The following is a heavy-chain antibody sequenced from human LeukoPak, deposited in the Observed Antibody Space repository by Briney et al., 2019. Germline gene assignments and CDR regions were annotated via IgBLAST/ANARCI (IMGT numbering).Heavy chain of an antibody. V-gene: IGHV4-39*01. CDR2: IYYRGNT. CDR1: GGSITDTSYF. CDR3: ARRKVAAEIDY. D-gene: IGHD6-13*01. J-gene: IGHJ4*02. Sequence: SETLSLTCTVSGGSITDTSYFWCWIRQPPGKGLEWIGSIYYRGNTYYSPSLKSRVTLFVDTSKNQFSLKLSSVTAADTAIYYCARRKVAAEIDYWGQGTLVTVSS.